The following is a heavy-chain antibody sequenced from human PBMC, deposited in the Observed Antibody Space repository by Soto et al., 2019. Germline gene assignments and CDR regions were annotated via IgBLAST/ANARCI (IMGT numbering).Heavy chain of an antibody. CDR3: AAVGIASVGYYNGMDV. D-gene: IGHD6-13*01. V-gene: IGHV1-58*01. CDR1: GFPFTTSA. J-gene: IGHJ6*02. Sequence: SVKVACKASGFPFTTSALQWVRQARGQRLEWIGWIVVGSGNTIYAQRFQERVAITRDMSTSTAYMELSSLRSEDTAVYYCAAVGIASVGYYNGMDVWGQGTTVTVSS. CDR2: IVVGSGNT.